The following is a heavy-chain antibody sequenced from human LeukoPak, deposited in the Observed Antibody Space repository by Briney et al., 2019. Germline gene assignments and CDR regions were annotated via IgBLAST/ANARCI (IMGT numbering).Heavy chain of an antibody. CDR2: IYYSGST. D-gene: IGHD5-24*01. J-gene: IGHJ4*02. CDR1: GGSTSSYY. Sequence: SETLSLTCAVSGGSTSSYYWSWIRQPPGKGLEWIGYIYYSGSTNYNPSLKSRVTISVDTSKNQFSLKLSSVTAADTAVYYCARRRDGYNYFDYWGQGTLVTVSS. V-gene: IGHV4-59*01. CDR3: ARRRDGYNYFDY.